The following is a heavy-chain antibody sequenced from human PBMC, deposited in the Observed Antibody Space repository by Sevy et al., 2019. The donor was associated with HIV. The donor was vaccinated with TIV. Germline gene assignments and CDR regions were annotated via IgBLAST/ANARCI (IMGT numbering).Heavy chain of an antibody. CDR2: ISSSGALV. J-gene: IGHJ5*02. Sequence: GGSLRISCAASGFTFSDYYMGWFRQAPGKGLEWVSYISSSGALVFYADSVEGRFTISRDNAKNSLFLQMNSLRAEDTAIYYCARAGDDYCTESDCNKNWFDPGGQGTLVTVSS. V-gene: IGHV3-11*01. CDR3: ARAGDDYCTESDCNKNWFDP. CDR1: GFTFSDYY. D-gene: IGHD2-8*02.